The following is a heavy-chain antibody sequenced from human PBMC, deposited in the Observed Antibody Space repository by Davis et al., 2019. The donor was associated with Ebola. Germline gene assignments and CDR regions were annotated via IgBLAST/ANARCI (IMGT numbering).Heavy chain of an antibody. J-gene: IGHJ3*02. V-gene: IGHV3-11*01. CDR3: TKGGSGTLYDGFDM. CDR1: GFSFSDFY. D-gene: IGHD3-10*01. Sequence: GESLKISCAASGFSFSDFYMSWIRQAPGKGLEWVSYISSTGYTVYYANSVKGRFTISRDNAKKSLYLQANSLKPEDMAFYNCTKGGSGTLYDGFDMWGPGTMVTVSS. CDR2: ISSTGYTV.